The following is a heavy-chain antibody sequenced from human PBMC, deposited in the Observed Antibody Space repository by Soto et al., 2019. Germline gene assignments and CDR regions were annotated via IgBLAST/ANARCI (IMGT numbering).Heavy chain of an antibody. CDR2: IKEDGTET. D-gene: IGHD3-22*01. J-gene: IGHJ4*02. V-gene: IGHV3-7*01. CDR3: ARDYYKYYDSSGYYRSPAY. CDR1: GMTFRYYW. Sequence: SLRLSCITSGMTFRYYWMSWVRQAPGKGLEWVANIKEDGTETHYVDSVKGRFTISRDNAKNSLYLQMNSLRAEDTAVYYCARDYYKYYDSSGYYRSPAYWGQGTLVTSPQ.